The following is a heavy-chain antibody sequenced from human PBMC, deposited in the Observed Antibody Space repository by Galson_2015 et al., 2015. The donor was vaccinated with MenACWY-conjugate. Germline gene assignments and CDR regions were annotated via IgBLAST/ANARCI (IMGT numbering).Heavy chain of an antibody. Sequence: TQYADSVKGRFTISRDNSKNTVYLQMNSLRAEDTAVYHCAKGANYYDSSGKRYDAFDIWGQGTMVTVSS. CDR2: T. CDR3: AKGANYYDSSGKRYDAFDI. J-gene: IGHJ3*02. D-gene: IGHD3-22*01. V-gene: IGHV3-23*01.